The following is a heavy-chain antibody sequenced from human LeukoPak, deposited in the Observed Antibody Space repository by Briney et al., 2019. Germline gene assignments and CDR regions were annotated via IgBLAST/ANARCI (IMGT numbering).Heavy chain of an antibody. CDR3: ARGSDGSENSYRNWFDP. D-gene: IGHD3-10*01. J-gene: IGHJ5*02. Sequence: SETLSLTCTVSGGSTSSGNYYWGWIRQPPGKGLEWNGGISSSGNTYYNPSLKSRITISIDTSKDHFSLKLSSVSAADTAVYYCARGSDGSENSYRNWFDPWGQGTLVTVSS. CDR2: ISSSGNT. CDR1: GGSTSSGNYY. V-gene: IGHV4-39*02.